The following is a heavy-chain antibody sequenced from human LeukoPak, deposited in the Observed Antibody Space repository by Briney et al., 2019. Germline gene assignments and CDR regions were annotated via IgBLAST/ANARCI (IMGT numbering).Heavy chain of an antibody. CDR1: GYTFTGYY. J-gene: IGHJ6*03. CDR3: ASGPYDSSGYYTYYYYYMDV. V-gene: IGHV1-2*02. Sequence: GASVKVSCKASGYTFTGYYMHWVRQAPGQGLEWMGWINPNSGGTNYAQKFQGRVTMTRDTSISTAYMELSRLRSDDTAVYYCASGPYDSSGYYTYYYYYMDVWGKGTTVTVSS. D-gene: IGHD3-22*01. CDR2: INPNSGGT.